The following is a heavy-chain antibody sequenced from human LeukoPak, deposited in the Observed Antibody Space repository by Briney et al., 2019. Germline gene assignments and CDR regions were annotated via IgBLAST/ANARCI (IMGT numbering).Heavy chain of an antibody. V-gene: IGHV3-23*01. Sequence: GSLRLSCAASGFTFSSCAMTWVRQAPGKGLEWVSAISGSGGSIYYAGSVKGRFTISRDNSENTLFLQMNSLRAEDTAIYYCVKHPNYCTTTACYEKWGQGTLVTVSS. D-gene: IGHD2-2*01. CDR2: ISGSGGSI. J-gene: IGHJ4*02. CDR3: VKHPNYCTTTACYEK. CDR1: GFTFSSCA.